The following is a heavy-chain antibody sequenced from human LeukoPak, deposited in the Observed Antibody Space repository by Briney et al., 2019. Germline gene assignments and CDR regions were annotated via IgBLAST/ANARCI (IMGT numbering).Heavy chain of an antibody. CDR3: ARDVSSYGKKWEGPSAFDY. J-gene: IGHJ4*02. V-gene: IGHV4-39*07. Sequence: PSETLSLTCTVSGGSISNSSYYWGWIRQPPGKGLEWIGSSYYSGSTYYNPALKSRITISVDTSKNQFSLMLSSVTAADTAVYYCARDVSSYGKKWEGPSAFDYWGQGTLVTVSS. D-gene: IGHD5-18*01. CDR2: SYYSGST. CDR1: GGSISNSSYY.